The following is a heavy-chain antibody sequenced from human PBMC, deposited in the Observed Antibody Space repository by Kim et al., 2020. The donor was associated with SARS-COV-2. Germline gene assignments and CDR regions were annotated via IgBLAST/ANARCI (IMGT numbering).Heavy chain of an antibody. D-gene: IGHD4-17*01. J-gene: IGHJ4*02. CDR1: GGIFSNYS. V-gene: IGHV1-69*13. CDR2: SLPFFATR. CDR3: AGRHFHLLRYSYYFHF. Sequence: SVKVSCTASGGIFSNYSISWVRQAPGQGLEWMGGSLPFFATRTYAEKFQGRISISAAESTSTAYLELSSLTSEDTAVYYCAGRHFHLLRYSYYFHFWGQ.